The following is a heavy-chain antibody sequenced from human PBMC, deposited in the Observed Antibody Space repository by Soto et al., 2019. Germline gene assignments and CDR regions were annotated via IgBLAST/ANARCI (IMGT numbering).Heavy chain of an antibody. Sequence: QVQLQESGPGLVKPSGTLSLTCTVSGDSISGSYWWSWVRQPPGKGLEWIGEVSQSGDTNYNPSLMSRLTISVDKSKNQFTLRLTYVTDADTGIYYCAREVPGLREVNRNWFDPWGQGTLVTVSS. J-gene: IGHJ5*02. CDR1: GDSISGSYW. D-gene: IGHD3-10*01. CDR3: AREVPGLREVNRNWFDP. CDR2: VSQSGDT. V-gene: IGHV4-4*02.